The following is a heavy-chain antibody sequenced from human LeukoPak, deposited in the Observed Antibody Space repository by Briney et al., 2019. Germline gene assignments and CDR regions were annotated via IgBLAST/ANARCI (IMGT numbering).Heavy chain of an antibody. CDR1: GYTFTSYY. D-gene: IGHD1-26*01. CDR3: ARGMGAKPYFGNYYFDY. V-gene: IGHV1-46*01. Sequence: GASVKVSCKASGYTFTSYYMHWVRQAPGQGLEWMGIINPSGGSTSYAQKFQGRVTMTRDTSTSTVYIELSSLRSEDTAVYYCARGMGAKPYFGNYYFDYWGQGTLVTVSS. CDR2: INPSGGST. J-gene: IGHJ4*02.